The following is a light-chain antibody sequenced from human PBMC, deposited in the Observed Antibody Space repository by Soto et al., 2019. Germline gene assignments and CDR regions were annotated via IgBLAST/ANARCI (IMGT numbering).Light chain of an antibody. CDR3: QQYNNWPIA. J-gene: IGKJ5*01. CDR2: GAS. CDR1: QSVSSN. V-gene: IGKV3-15*01. Sequence: EIVMTQSQATLSLSPGERATLSCRASQSVSSNLAWYQQKPGQAPRLLIYGASTRATGIPARFSGSGSGTEFTLTISSLQSEDFAVYYCQQYNNWPIAFGQGTRLEIK.